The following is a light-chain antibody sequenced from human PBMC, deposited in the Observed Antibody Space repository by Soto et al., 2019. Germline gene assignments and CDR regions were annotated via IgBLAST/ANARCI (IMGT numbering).Light chain of an antibody. CDR3: SSYTISSTLYV. CDR1: SSDVGGYNY. Sequence: QSVLTQPASVSGSPGQSITISCTGTSSDVGGYNYVSWYQQHPGKALKLMIYEVSNRPSGVSNRFSGSKSGNTSSLTISGRQAEDEADYYCSSYTISSTLYVFLTGTKLTVL. CDR2: EVS. J-gene: IGLJ1*01. V-gene: IGLV2-14*01.